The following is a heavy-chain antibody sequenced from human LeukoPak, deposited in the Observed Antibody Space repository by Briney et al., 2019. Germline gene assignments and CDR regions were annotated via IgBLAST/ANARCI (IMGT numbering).Heavy chain of an antibody. CDR1: GGSISSGGYY. CDR3: ARDLKGRSYFDY. D-gene: IGHD3-9*01. CDR2: IYYSGST. V-gene: IGHV4-31*03. J-gene: IGHJ4*02. Sequence: PSETLSLTCTVSGGSISSGGYYWSWIRQHPGKGLEWIGYIYYSGSTYYNPSLKSRVTISVDTSKNQFSLKLSSVTAADTAVYYCARDLKGRSYFDYWGQGTLVTVSS.